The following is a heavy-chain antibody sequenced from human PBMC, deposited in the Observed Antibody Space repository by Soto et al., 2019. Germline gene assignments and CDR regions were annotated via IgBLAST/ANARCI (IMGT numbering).Heavy chain of an antibody. V-gene: IGHV1-18*01. Sequence: GASVKVSSKASGYTFTSYGISGVRQAPGQGLEWMGWISAYNGNTNYAQKLQGRVTMTTDTSTSTAYMELRSLRSDDTAVYYCATPSPYCSSTSCYLDYWGQGTLVTVSS. CDR3: ATPSPYCSSTSCYLDY. CDR1: GYTFTSYG. J-gene: IGHJ4*02. CDR2: ISAYNGNT. D-gene: IGHD2-2*01.